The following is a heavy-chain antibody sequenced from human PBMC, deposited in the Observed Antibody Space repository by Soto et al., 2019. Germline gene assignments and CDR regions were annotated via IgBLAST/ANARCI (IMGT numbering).Heavy chain of an antibody. CDR3: ARHPPLRFLEWCFDY. CDR1: GGSISSSSYY. V-gene: IGHV4-39*01. D-gene: IGHD3-3*01. J-gene: IGHJ4*02. CDR2: IYYSGST. Sequence: SETLSLTCTVSGGSISSSSYYWGWIRQPPGKGLEWIGSIYYSGSTYYNPSLKSRVTISVDTSKNQFSLKLSSVTTADTAVYYCARHPPLRFLEWCFDYWGQGTLVTVSS.